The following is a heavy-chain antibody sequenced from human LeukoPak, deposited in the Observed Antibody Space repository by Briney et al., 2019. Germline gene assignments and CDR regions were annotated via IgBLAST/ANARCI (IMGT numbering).Heavy chain of an antibody. D-gene: IGHD2-2*01. CDR2: ISWNSGSI. CDR3: AKSRDCSSTSCFDEAFDY. CDR1: GFTFDGYA. Sequence: GGSLRLSCAASGFTFDGYAMYWVRQAPGQGLELVSGISWNSGSIGYADSVKGRFTISRDNAKNSLYLQMNSLRAEDTALYYCAKSRDCSSTSCFDEAFDYWGQGTLVTVSS. V-gene: IGHV3-9*01. J-gene: IGHJ4*02.